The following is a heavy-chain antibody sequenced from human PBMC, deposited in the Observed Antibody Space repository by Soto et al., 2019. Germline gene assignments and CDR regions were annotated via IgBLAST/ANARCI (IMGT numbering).Heavy chain of an antibody. D-gene: IGHD4-17*01. V-gene: IGHV4-59*01. CDR2: IYYSGST. CDR1: GGSISSYY. J-gene: IGHJ4*02. CDR3: ASRPLPTVTTYGAIDYFDY. Sequence: SETLSLTCTVSGGSISSYYWSWIRQPPGKGLEWIGYIYYSGSTNYNPSLKSRVTISVDTSKNQFSLKLSSVTAADTAVYYCASRPLPTVTTYGAIDYFDYWGQGTLVTVSS.